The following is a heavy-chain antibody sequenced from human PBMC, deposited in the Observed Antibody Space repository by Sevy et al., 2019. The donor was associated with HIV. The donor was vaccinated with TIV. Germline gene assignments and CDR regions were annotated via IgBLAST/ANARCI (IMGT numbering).Heavy chain of an antibody. CDR2: IYGSGGVT. D-gene: IGHD3-22*01. V-gene: IGHV3-23*01. CDR3: AGWRYDSSGSFDAFDI. Sequence: GGSLRLSCAASGFTFSSYAMNWVRQAPGKGLEWVSTIYGSGGVTYYADSVKGRFTISRNKSKNTLYLQMNSLRAEDTAVYYCAGWRYDSSGSFDAFDIWGQGTMVTVSS. J-gene: IGHJ3*02. CDR1: GFTFSSYA.